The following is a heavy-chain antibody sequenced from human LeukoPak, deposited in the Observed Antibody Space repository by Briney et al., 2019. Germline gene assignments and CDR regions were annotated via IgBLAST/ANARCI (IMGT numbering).Heavy chain of an antibody. D-gene: IGHD3-22*01. CDR2: IYSGGSI. CDR3: AKNSDSSGTYFDH. J-gene: IGHJ4*02. Sequence: GGSLRLSCAASGFTVSTNYMSWVRQAPGKGLEWVSIIYSGGSIYYADSVKGRFTISRDSFKNSLYLQMNSLRAEDTAMYYCAKNSDSSGTYFDHWGQGTLVTVSS. V-gene: IGHV3-53*01. CDR1: GFTVSTNY.